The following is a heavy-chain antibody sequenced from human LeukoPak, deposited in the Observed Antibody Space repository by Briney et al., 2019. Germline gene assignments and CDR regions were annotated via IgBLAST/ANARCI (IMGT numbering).Heavy chain of an antibody. D-gene: IGHD6-6*01. Sequence: PSETLSLTCSVSGGSISGTSIYWGWIRQPPGKRLEWIGSIYYSGDTYYSPSLRSRVTISVDTSKNQFSLKLSSVTAADTAVYYCARLNVPCSGSSGFDYWGQGTLVTVSS. CDR2: IYYSGDT. CDR1: GGSISGTSIY. CDR3: ARLNVPCSGSSGFDY. V-gene: IGHV4-39*07. J-gene: IGHJ4*02.